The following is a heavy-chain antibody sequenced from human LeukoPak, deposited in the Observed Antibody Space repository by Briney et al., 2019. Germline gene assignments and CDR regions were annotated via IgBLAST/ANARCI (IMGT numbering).Heavy chain of an antibody. J-gene: IGHJ6*02. D-gene: IGHD2-8*01. CDR3: AREQMGPNGYYYGMDV. CDR2: ISNDGTNK. CDR1: GLTFSSYA. V-gene: IGHV3-30-3*01. Sequence: PGGSLRLSCAASGLTFSSYAMHWVRQAPGKGLEWVAVISNDGTNKNYADSVKGRFTISRDNSKDTLYLQMDSLRGDDTAVFYCAREQMGPNGYYYGMDVWGQGTTVTVSS.